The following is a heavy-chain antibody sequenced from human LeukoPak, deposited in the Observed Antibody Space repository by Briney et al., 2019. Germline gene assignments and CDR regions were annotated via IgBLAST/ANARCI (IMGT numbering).Heavy chain of an antibody. J-gene: IGHJ4*02. CDR1: GFTFSSYA. CDR3: ARLDYGGNVVDY. CDR2: IYSGGST. V-gene: IGHV3-53*01. Sequence: PGGSLRLSCAASGFTFSSYAMSWVRQAPGKGLEWVSVIYSGGSTYYADSVKGRFTISRDNSKNTLYLQMNSLRAEDTAVYYCARLDYGGNVVDYWGQGTLVTVSS. D-gene: IGHD4-23*01.